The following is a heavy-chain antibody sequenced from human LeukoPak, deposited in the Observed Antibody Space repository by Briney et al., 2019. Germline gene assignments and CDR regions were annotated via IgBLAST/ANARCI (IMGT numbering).Heavy chain of an antibody. CDR1: GYTFSNYY. Sequence: ASVKVSCKAFGYTFSNYYMHWLRQAPGQGLEWMGIINPTGGITNFAQKFRGRVTVTTDTSTNTVYMELRSLRSEDTAVYYCARGVILTLEKYWGQGTLVTVSS. CDR3: ARGVILTLEKY. V-gene: IGHV1-46*01. D-gene: IGHD3-9*01. CDR2: INPTGGIT. J-gene: IGHJ4*02.